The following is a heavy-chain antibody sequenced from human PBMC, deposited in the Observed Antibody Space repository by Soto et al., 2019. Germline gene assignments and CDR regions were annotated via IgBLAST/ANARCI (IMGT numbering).Heavy chain of an antibody. CDR1: GGSISSSSYY. D-gene: IGHD1-7*01. CDR2: IYYSGST. CDR3: ASTGFDWNYVRAFDI. Sequence: SETLSLTCTVSGGSISSSSYYWGWIRQPPGKGLEWIGSIYYSGSTYYNPSRKSRVTISVDTSKNQFSLQLSSVTAADTAVYYCASTGFDWNYVRAFDIWGQGTMVTVSS. V-gene: IGHV4-39*01. J-gene: IGHJ3*02.